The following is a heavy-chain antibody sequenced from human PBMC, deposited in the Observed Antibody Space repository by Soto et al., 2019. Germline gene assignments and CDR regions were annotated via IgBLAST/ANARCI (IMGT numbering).Heavy chain of an antibody. CDR2: IIPIFGTA. CDR1: GGTFSSYA. J-gene: IGHJ5*02. CDR3: ARVFLRGYCSGGSCYGWFDP. V-gene: IGHV1-69*13. D-gene: IGHD2-15*01. Sequence: SVKVSCKASGGTFSSYAISWVRQAPGQGLEWMGGIIPIFGTANYAQKFQGRVTITADESTSTAYMELSSLRSEDTAVYYCARVFLRGYCSGGSCYGWFDPWG.